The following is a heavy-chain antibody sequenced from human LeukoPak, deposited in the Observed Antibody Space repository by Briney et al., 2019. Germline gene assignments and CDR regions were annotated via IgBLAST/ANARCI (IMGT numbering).Heavy chain of an antibody. D-gene: IGHD2-2*01. CDR3: ASKAYCSSTSCSLDY. CDR1: GGTFSSYA. V-gene: IGHV1-69*05. CDR2: IIPIFGTA. Sequence: ASVKVSCKASGGTFSSYAISWVRQAPGQGLEWMGGIIPIFGTANYAQKFQGRVTITTDESTSTAYMELSSLRSEDTAVYYCASKAYCSSTSCSLDYWGQGTLVTVSS. J-gene: IGHJ4*02.